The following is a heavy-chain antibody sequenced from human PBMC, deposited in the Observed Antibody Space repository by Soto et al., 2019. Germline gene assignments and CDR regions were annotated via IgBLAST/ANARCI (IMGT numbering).Heavy chain of an antibody. V-gene: IGHV3-23*01. D-gene: IGHD3-10*01. CDR1: GFTFSSYA. CDR2: ISGSGGST. Sequence: PGGSLRLSCAASGFTFSSYAMSWVRQAPGKGLEWVSAISGSGGSTYYADSVKGRFTISRDNSKNTLYLQMNSLRAEDTAVYYCAKDSGLSFGEFYFDYWGQGTLLIVSS. J-gene: IGHJ4*02. CDR3: AKDSGLSFGEFYFDY.